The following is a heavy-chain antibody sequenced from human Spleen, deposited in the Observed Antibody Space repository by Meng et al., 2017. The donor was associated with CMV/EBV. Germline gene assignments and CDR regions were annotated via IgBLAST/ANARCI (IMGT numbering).Heavy chain of an antibody. J-gene: IGHJ5*02. V-gene: IGHV4-38-2*02. D-gene: IGHD2-8*01. CDR3: ARAPYCTNGVCAKYNLFDP. CDR2: LFHSGRT. Sequence: SETLSLTCTVSDNSINSNYYWGWIRQPPGKGLEWIGNLFHSGRTYYNPSLKSRVTISFDTSKSQFSLKLSSVPAADTAVYYCARAPYCTNGVCAKYNLFDPWGQGTLVTVSS. CDR1: DNSINSNYY.